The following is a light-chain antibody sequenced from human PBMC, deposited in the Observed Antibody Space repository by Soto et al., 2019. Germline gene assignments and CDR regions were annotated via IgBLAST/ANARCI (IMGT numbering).Light chain of an antibody. Sequence: QSVLSQPASVSGSPGQSITISCTGINSGVVNYEYVSWYQQFPDKAPKLIIYEGRERLSGVSDRFSGSKSDNAASLTISALQTEDEAEYFCLSYGKVFGTGTKLTVL. CDR1: NSGVVNYEY. V-gene: IGLV2-23*01. CDR2: EGR. J-gene: IGLJ1*01. CDR3: LSYGKV.